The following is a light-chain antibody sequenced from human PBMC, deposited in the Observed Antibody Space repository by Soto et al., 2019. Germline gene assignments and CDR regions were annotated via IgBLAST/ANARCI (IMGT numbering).Light chain of an antibody. CDR1: QSISTY. V-gene: IGKV3-15*01. Sequence: EIVMTQSPSSLSVSPGERATLSCRANQSISTYLAWYQQKPGQAPRLLIYGASTRATGIPVRFSGSGSGTEFTLTISSLQSEDFAVYYCQQYNNWPPGTFGQGTKVDI. CDR2: GAS. J-gene: IGKJ1*01. CDR3: QQYNNWPPGT.